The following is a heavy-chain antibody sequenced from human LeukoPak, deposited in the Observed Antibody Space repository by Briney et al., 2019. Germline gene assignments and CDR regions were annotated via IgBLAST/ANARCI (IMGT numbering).Heavy chain of an antibody. J-gene: IGHJ6*02. D-gene: IGHD3-10*01. Sequence: PSETLSLTCAVYGGSFSDYYWSWLRQPPGKGLEWIGEIVHSGSTNYNPSLKSRVTISVDTSKKQFSLKLSSVTAADTAVYYCARGGMVRLWGQGTTVIVSS. CDR1: GGSFSDYY. CDR3: ARGGMVRL. V-gene: IGHV4-34*01. CDR2: IVHSGST.